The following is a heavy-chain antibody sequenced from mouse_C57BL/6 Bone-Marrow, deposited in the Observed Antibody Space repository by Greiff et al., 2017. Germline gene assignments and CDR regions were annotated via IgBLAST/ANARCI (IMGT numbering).Heavy chain of an antibody. CDR1: GYTFTSYG. CDR3: ARRGAIYDGYYVYWYFDV. CDR2: IYPRSGNT. J-gene: IGHJ1*03. D-gene: IGHD2-3*01. V-gene: IGHV1-81*01. Sequence: QVQLKESGAELARPGASVKLSCKASGYTFTSYGISWVKQRTGQGLEWIGEIYPRSGNTYYNEKFKGKATLTADKSYSTAYMELRSLTSEDSAVYFCARRGAIYDGYYVYWYFDVWGTGTTVTVSS.